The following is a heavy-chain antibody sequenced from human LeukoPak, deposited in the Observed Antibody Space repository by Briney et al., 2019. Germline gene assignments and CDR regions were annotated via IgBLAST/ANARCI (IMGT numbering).Heavy chain of an antibody. V-gene: IGHV4-30-4*01. D-gene: IGHD3-3*01. CDR1: GGSISSGDYY. J-gene: IGHJ4*02. CDR3: ARGRSRNYDFWSGYYTGMSYFDY. Sequence: SETLSLTCTVSGGSISSGDYYWSWIRQPPGKGLEWIGYIYYSGSTYYNPSLKSRVTISVDTSKNQFSLKLSSVTAADTAVYYCARGRSRNYDFWSGYYTGMSYFDYWGQGTLVTVSS. CDR2: IYYSGST.